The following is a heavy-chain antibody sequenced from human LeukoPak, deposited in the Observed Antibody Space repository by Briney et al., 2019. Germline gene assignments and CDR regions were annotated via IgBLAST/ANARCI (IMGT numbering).Heavy chain of an antibody. CDR3: TRDNHYFAY. J-gene: IGHJ4*02. Sequence: GGSLRLSCTASGFTFGDYAMGWVRQAPGKGLEWVGFIRSKAYGGTTVYAASVKCRFTISRDDSKSIAYLQMNSLKPEDTAVYYCTRDNHYFAYWGQGTLVTVSS. CDR2: IRSKAYGGTT. V-gene: IGHV3-49*04. CDR1: GFTFGDYA.